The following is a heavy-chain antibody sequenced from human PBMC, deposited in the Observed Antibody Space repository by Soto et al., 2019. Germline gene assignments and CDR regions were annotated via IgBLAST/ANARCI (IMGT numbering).Heavy chain of an antibody. CDR3: AKSVGVVYYVFDY. D-gene: IGHD3-10*02. V-gene: IGHV3-23*01. Sequence: GGSLRLSCAASGFTFSSYAMSWVRQAPGKGLEWVSAISGSGMSTYYADSVQGRFTISRDNSKTTLYLQMNSLRAEDTAVYYCAKSVGVVYYVFDYWGQGSLVTVSS. J-gene: IGHJ4*02. CDR2: ISGSGMST. CDR1: GFTFSSYA.